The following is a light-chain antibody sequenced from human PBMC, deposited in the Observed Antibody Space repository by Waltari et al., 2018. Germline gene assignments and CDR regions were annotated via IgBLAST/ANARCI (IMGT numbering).Light chain of an antibody. Sequence: DIQMTQSPSSLSASIGDRVTITCRASYAFTNSLAWYQQKPGKAPKLLLYAASRLESGVPSRCSGSGSGTDYTLTISSLQPEDFATYYCQQYWSIPWTFGQGTKVEI. J-gene: IGKJ1*01. CDR3: QQYWSIPWT. V-gene: IGKV1-NL1*01. CDR1: YAFTNS. CDR2: AAS.